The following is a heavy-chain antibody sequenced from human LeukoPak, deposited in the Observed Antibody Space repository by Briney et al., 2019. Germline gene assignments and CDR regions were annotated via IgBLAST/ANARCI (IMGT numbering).Heavy chain of an antibody. CDR1: GYTLTELS. J-gene: IGHJ4*02. V-gene: IGHV1-24*01. Sequence: ASVKVSCKVSGYTLTELSMHWVRQAPGKGLEWMGGFDPEDGETIYAQKFQGRVTMTEDTSTDTAYMELSSLRSEDTAVYYCATGPRVVGATGGALFYWGQGTLVTVSS. CDR2: FDPEDGET. D-gene: IGHD1-26*01. CDR3: ATGPRVVGATGGALFY.